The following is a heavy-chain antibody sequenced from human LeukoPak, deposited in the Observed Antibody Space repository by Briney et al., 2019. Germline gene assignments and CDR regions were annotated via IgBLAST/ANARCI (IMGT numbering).Heavy chain of an antibody. J-gene: IGHJ4*02. CDR1: GFTFSDYY. D-gene: IGHD4-17*01. CDR2: ISSSSSYT. Sequence: GGSLRLSCAASGFTFSDYYMSWIRQAPGKGLEWVSYISSSSSYTNYADSVKGRFTISRDNAKNSLYLQMNSLRAEDTAVYYCARDPRATVTTLDYWGQGTLVTVSS. CDR3: ARDPRATVTTLDY. V-gene: IGHV3-11*06.